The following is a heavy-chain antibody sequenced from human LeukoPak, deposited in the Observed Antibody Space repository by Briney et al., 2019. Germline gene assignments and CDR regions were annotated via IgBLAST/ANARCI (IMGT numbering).Heavy chain of an antibody. J-gene: IGHJ4*02. CDR2: IYYSGST. CDR1: GGSISSYY. Sequence: PSETLSLTCTVPGGSISSYYWSWIRQPPGKGLEWIGYIYYSGSTNYNPSLKSRVTISVDTSKNQFSLKLSSVTAADTAVYYCARTVDTAMGYFDYWGQGTLVTVSS. V-gene: IGHV4-59*01. CDR3: ARTVDTAMGYFDY. D-gene: IGHD5-18*01.